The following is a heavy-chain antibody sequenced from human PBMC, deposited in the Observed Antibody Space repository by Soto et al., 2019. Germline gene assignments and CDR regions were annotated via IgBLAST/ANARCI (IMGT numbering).Heavy chain of an antibody. D-gene: IGHD3-3*01. V-gene: IGHV3-9*01. Sequence: GGSLRLCCAASGFTFVDYAMHCVRQTPGKGLEWVSGISWNSGSIGYADSVKGRFTISRDNAKNSLYLQMNSLRAEDTALYYCARTRITIFGVVPPDAFDIWGQGTMVTVSS. CDR3: ARTRITIFGVVPPDAFDI. CDR1: GFTFVDYA. CDR2: ISWNSGSI. J-gene: IGHJ3*02.